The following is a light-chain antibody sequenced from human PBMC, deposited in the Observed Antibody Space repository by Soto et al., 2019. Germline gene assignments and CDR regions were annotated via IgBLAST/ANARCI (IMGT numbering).Light chain of an antibody. CDR2: KAS. Sequence: DIQMTQSPSTLSESIGDRVTITCRASQSISPWLAWYQQKPGKSPKLLIYKASNLESGVPSRFSGSGSRTEFTLTISSMQPDDFATYYCQHYKNYPVTFGGGNRVENK. J-gene: IGKJ4*01. V-gene: IGKV1-5*03. CDR1: QSISPW. CDR3: QHYKNYPVT.